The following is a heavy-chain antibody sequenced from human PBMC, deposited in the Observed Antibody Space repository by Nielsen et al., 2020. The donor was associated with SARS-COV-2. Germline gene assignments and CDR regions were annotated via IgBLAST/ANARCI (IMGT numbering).Heavy chain of an antibody. D-gene: IGHD6-19*01. CDR3: AKEHWGYSSGWYYFDY. J-gene: IGHJ4*02. CDR2: ISYDGSNK. V-gene: IGHV3-30*18. Sequence: GGSLRLSCAASGFTFSSYGMHWVRQAPGKGLEWVAVISYDGSNKYYADSVKGRFTISRDNSKNTLYLQMNSLRAEDTAVYYCAKEHWGYSSGWYYFDYWGQGTLVTVSS. CDR1: GFTFSSYG.